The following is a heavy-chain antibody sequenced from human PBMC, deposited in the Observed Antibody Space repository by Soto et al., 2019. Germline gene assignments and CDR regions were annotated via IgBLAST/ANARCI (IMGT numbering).Heavy chain of an antibody. D-gene: IGHD6-19*01. V-gene: IGHV4-59*01. Sequence: SETLSLTCSVSGDYLHSFYWSWIRQPPGKGLEWIGYIHNNGITKYNPSLKSRVTISEDTSKKQFALNLTSATAADTAVYFCARGTAAVAGRTAAELWGQGILVTVSS. CDR1: GDYLHSFY. J-gene: IGHJ4*02. CDR2: IHNNGIT. CDR3: ARGTAAVAGRTAAEL.